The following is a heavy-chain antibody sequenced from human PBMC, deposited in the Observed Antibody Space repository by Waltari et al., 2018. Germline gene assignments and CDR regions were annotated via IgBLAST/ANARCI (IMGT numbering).Heavy chain of an antibody. Sequence: EVQLVESGGGLVKPGGSLRLSCAASGFTFSSYSMNWVRQAPGKGLEWVSSISSSSSYIYYADSVKGRFTISRDNAQNSLYLQMNSLRAEDTAVYYCARDRGQQLVHRDYWGQGTLVTVSS. CDR3: ARDRGQQLVHRDY. CDR2: ISSSSSYI. J-gene: IGHJ4*02. CDR1: GFTFSSYS. V-gene: IGHV3-21*01. D-gene: IGHD6-13*01.